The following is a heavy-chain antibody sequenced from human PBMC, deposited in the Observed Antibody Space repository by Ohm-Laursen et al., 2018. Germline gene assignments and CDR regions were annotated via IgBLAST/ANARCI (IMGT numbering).Heavy chain of an antibody. CDR3: ARDFEWATDV. J-gene: IGHJ6*02. CDR1: GYSFNSNH. CDR2: IKSTDDTR. D-gene: IGHD3-3*01. Sequence: GASVKVSCKASGYSFNSNHMQWLRQAPGQGLEWMGIIKSTDDTRTYAQKFQGRVTMTKDRSTSTVYMELSNLRSDDTAVYYCARDFEWATDVWGQGTLVTVSS. V-gene: IGHV1-46*02.